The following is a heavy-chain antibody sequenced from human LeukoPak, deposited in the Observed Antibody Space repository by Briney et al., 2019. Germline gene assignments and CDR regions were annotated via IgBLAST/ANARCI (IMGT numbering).Heavy chain of an antibody. V-gene: IGHV1-24*01. CDR3: ATSSPAVAGTGEYYYYYYMDV. D-gene: IGHD6-19*01. J-gene: IGHJ6*03. Sequence: ASVKVSCKVSGYTLTELSMHWVRQAPGKGLEWMGGFDPEDGETIYAQKFQGRVTMTEDTSTDTAYMELSSLRSEDTAVYYCATSSPAVAGTGEYYYYYYMDVWGKGTTVTISS. CDR2: FDPEDGET. CDR1: GYTLTELS.